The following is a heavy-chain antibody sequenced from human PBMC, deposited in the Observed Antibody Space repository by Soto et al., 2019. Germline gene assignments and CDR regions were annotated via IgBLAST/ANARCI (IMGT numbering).Heavy chain of an antibody. D-gene: IGHD2-2*01. Sequence: PSETLSLTCAVSGYSISSGNYWGWSRQPPGRGLEWIGSLYHIGSTHYNTSLKSRVTISVDTSKNHFSLELSSVTAADTAIYYCRSSTSCYDESCVDVWGQGTMVTVSS. CDR3: RSSTSCYDESCVDV. CDR2: LYHIGST. V-gene: IGHV4-38-2*01. CDR1: GYSISSGNY. J-gene: IGHJ6*02.